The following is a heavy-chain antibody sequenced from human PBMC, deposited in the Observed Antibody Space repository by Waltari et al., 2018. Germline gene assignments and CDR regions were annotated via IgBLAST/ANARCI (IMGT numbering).Heavy chain of an antibody. CDR1: GFSLTYAW. J-gene: IGHJ4*02. CDR2: IKSRGSGETV. V-gene: IGHV3-15*01. Sequence: EVQLVESGGGLVEPGGSLRLSCTASGFSLTYAWMTWVRQAPVKGLELFGLIKSRGSGETVDYAAPVKGRFTISRDDSKDTVYLQMSSLRVEDTALYYCTADLSEFGHGEIDFWGQGSQVTVSS. CDR3: TADLSEFGHGEIDF. D-gene: IGHD3-3*01.